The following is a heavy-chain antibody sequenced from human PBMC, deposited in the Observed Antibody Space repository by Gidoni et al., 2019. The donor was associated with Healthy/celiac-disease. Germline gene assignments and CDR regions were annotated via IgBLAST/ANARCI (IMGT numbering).Heavy chain of an antibody. J-gene: IGHJ5*02. Sequence: QVQLLPSGAEVKKLGASVMVSCKASGYTFTSYGISWVRQAPGQGLEWMGWISAYNGNTNYAQKLQGRVTMTTDTSTSTAYMELRSLRSDDTAVYYCARDWVGSSSWYGDNWFDPWGQGTLVTVSS. CDR1: GYTFTSYG. CDR2: ISAYNGNT. V-gene: IGHV1-18*01. D-gene: IGHD6-13*01. CDR3: ARDWVGSSSWYGDNWFDP.